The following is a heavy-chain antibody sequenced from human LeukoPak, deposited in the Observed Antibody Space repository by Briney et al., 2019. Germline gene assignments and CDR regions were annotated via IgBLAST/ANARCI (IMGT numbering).Heavy chain of an antibody. V-gene: IGHV3-33*01. CDR1: GFTFSSNG. CDR3: ARGPRGVGEMKTYYFDQ. J-gene: IGHJ4*02. D-gene: IGHD3-16*01. Sequence: PGRSLRLSCAASGFTFSSNGMHCVRQAPGKGLERGAVIWSDGSNKFYADSVKGRFTISRDNSKNTLYLQMNNLRAEDTAVYYCARGPRGVGEMKTYYFDQWGQGILVTVSS. CDR2: IWSDGSNK.